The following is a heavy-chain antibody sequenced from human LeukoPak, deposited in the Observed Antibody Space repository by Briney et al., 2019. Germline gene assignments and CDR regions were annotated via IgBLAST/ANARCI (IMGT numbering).Heavy chain of an antibody. CDR2: ISAYNGNT. J-gene: IGHJ6*03. V-gene: IGHV1-18*01. Sequence: ASVKVSCKASGGTFSSYAISWVRQAPGQGLEWMGWISAYNGNTNYAQKLQGRVTMTTDTSTSTAYMELRSLRSDDTAVYYCARDLPDIVVVPAAIGGPLYYYYYMDVWGKGTTVTVPS. CDR1: GGTFSSYA. D-gene: IGHD2-2*01. CDR3: ARDLPDIVVVPAAIGGPLYYYYYMDV.